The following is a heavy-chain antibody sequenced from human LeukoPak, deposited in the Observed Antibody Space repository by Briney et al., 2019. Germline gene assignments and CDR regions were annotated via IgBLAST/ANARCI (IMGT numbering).Heavy chain of an antibody. CDR2: IYYSGST. V-gene: IGHV4-59*01. CDR3: ARGDYSSFFYFDY. CDR1: GGSISSYY. J-gene: IGHJ4*02. D-gene: IGHD6-6*01. Sequence: SETLSLTCTVSGGSISSYYWSWIRQPPGKGLEWIGYIYYSGSTNYNPSLKSRVTISVDTSKNQFSLKLSSVTAADTAVYYCARGDYSSFFYFDYWGQGTLVTVSS.